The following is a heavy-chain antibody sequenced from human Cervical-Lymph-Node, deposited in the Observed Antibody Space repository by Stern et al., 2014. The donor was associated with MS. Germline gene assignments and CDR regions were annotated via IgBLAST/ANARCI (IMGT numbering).Heavy chain of an antibody. D-gene: IGHD3-16*01. CDR1: GITFKFYA. CDR3: ARGGLSRLLEWLDS. CDR2: ISSDGSNT. J-gene: IGHJ5*01. Sequence: QVQLVESGGGVVQPGRSLRLSCAASGITFKFYAMYWVRQAPGKGLEWVALISSDGSNTYYADSVKGRFTISRDNSKNTVYLQMDSLRPGDTAVYYCARGGLSRLLEWLDSWGQGTLVTVSA. V-gene: IGHV3-30*01.